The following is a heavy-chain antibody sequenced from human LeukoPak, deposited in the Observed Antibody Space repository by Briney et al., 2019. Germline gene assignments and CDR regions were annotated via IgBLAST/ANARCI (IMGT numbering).Heavy chain of an antibody. CDR2: INHSGST. V-gene: IGHV4-34*01. Sequence: SESLSLTCTVSGGSISSYYWSWIRQPPGKGLEWIGEINHSGSTNYNPSLKSRVTISVDTSKNQFSLKLSSVTAADTAVYYCARLIRGIAVAGADYWGQGTLVTVSS. D-gene: IGHD6-19*01. CDR3: ARLIRGIAVAGADY. CDR1: GGSISSYY. J-gene: IGHJ4*02.